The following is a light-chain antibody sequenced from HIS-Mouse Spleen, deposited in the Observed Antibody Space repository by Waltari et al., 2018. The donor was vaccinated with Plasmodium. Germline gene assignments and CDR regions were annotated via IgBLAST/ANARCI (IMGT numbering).Light chain of an antibody. V-gene: IGKV3-15*01. CDR1: QSVSSN. J-gene: IGKJ2*01. CDR3: QQYNNWPPAGE. CDR2: GAS. Sequence: EIVMTQSPATLSVSPGERATLSCRASQSVSSNLAWYQQKPGQAPRLLIYGASTRATGIPARFSGSGSGTEFTLTISSMQSEDFAVYYCQQYNNWPPAGEFGQGTKLEIK.